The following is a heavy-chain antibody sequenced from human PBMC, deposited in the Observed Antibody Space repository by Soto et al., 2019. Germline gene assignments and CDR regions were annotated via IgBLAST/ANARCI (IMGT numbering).Heavy chain of an antibody. Sequence: GGSLRLSCAASGFTFRSYGMHWVRQAPGKGLEWVAVISYDGSNKYYADSVKGRFTISRDNSKNTLYLQMNSLRAEDTAVYYCCNVRPKDYGMDVWGQGTTVTVSS. CDR3: CNVRPKDYGMDV. CDR2: ISYDGSNK. J-gene: IGHJ6*02. CDR1: GFTFRSYG. V-gene: IGHV3-30*03. D-gene: IGHD3-16*01.